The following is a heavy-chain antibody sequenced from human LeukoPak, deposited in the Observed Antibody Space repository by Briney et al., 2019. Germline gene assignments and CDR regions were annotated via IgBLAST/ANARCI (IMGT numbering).Heavy chain of an antibody. Sequence: GGSLRLSCAASGFTFSSYWMSWVRQAPGKGLEWVASIKQDGSEKYYVDSVKGRFTISRDNAKNSLYLQMDSLRAEDMALYHCAKGSLPTWQLEGGFDIWGQGTMVTVSS. V-gene: IGHV3-7*03. CDR2: IKQDGSEK. CDR1: GFTFSSYW. J-gene: IGHJ3*02. CDR3: AKGSLPTWQLEGGFDI. D-gene: IGHD6-6*01.